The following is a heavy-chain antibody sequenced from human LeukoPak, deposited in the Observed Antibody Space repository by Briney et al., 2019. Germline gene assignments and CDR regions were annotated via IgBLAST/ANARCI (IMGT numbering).Heavy chain of an antibody. J-gene: IGHJ4*02. CDR1: GFTFSSYA. Sequence: GGSLRLSCAASGFTFSSYAMHWVRQAPGKGLEWVAVISYDGSNKYYADSVKGRFTISRDNSKNTLYLQMNSLRAEDTAVYYCARDSLGDPTYYFDYWGQGALVTVSS. CDR2: ISYDGSNK. V-gene: IGHV3-30*04. D-gene: IGHD3-10*01. CDR3: ARDSLGDPTYYFDY.